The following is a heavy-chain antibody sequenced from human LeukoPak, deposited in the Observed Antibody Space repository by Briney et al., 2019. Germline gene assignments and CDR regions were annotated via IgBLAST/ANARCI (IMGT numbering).Heavy chain of an antibody. D-gene: IGHD6-6*01. CDR2: ISSSSSHI. CDR3: ARGDSSSSDYFDY. J-gene: IGHJ4*02. V-gene: IGHV3-21*01. Sequence: GGSLRLSCSASGFTFSSYSMNWVRQAPGKGLEWVSSISSSSSHIYYADSVKGRFTISRDNAKNSLYLQMNSLRAEDTAVYYCARGDSSSSDYFDYWGQGTLVTVSS. CDR1: GFTFSSYS.